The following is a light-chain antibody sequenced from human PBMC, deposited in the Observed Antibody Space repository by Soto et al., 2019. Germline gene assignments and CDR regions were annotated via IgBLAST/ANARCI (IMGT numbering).Light chain of an antibody. Sequence: QPVLTQSPSASASLGASVKLTCTLSSGPSSNSVAWHQQQPEKGPRYLMKLNSDGSHTKGDGIPDRFSGSSSGAERYLTISRLQSEDEADYYCQTWDTGIVVFGGGTKLTVL. CDR3: QTWDTGIVV. J-gene: IGLJ2*01. CDR1: SGPSSNS. CDR2: LNSDGSH. V-gene: IGLV4-69*01.